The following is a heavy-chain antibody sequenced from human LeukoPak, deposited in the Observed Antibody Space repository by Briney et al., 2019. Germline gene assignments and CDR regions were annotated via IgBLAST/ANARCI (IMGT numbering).Heavy chain of an antibody. D-gene: IGHD3-10*01. CDR1: GGSINSYY. V-gene: IGHV4-59*01. CDR2: IHYTGST. CDR3: ARGHYYYGSGSYYNAYYYYMDV. Sequence: PSETLSLTCSVSGGSINSYYWSWIRQPPGKGLECIGYIHYTGSTNYNPSLKSRVTISVDTSKNQFSLKLTSVTAADTAVYYCARGHYYYGSGSYYNAYYYYMDVWGKGTTVTISS. J-gene: IGHJ6*03.